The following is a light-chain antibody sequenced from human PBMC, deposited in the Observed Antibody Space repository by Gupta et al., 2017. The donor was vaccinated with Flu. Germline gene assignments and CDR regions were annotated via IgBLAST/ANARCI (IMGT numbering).Light chain of an antibody. V-gene: IGKV1-5*03. CDR3: QQYNSDAWT. CDR2: RAS. CDR1: RSLNNW. J-gene: IGKJ1*01. Sequence: DIQMTQSPSTLSASVGARVTITCLASRSLNNWLAWYQQKSGKAPKLLIYRASVLESGVPPRFSGSGSGTQYTLTINNLQPEDSATYYCQQYNSDAWTFGQGTKVE.